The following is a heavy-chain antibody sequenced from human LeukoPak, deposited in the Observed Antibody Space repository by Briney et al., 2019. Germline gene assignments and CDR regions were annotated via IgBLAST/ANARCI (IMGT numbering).Heavy chain of an antibody. Sequence: ASVKVSCKASGYTFTSYAMHWVRQAPGQRLEWMGWINAGNGNTKYSQKFQGRVTITRDTSASTAYMELSSLRSEDTAVYYCAADYDSSGYYCSYWGQGTLVTVSS. J-gene: IGHJ4*02. CDR3: AADYDSSGYYCSY. D-gene: IGHD3-22*01. CDR2: INAGNGNT. V-gene: IGHV1-3*01. CDR1: GYTFTSYA.